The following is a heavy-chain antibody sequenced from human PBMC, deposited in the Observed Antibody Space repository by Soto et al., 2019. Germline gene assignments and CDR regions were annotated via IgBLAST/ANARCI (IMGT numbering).Heavy chain of an antibody. CDR3: ARDGDGSGVDY. Sequence: QVHLVQSGAEVKKPGASVKVSCKASNYTFINYGISWVRQAPGQGLEWMGWISVYNGNTDYAQKCQGRVSMTADTSTNTAYFELRSLRSDDTAIYYCARDGDGSGVDYWGQGTLVTVSS. CDR1: NYTFINYG. CDR2: ISVYNGNT. J-gene: IGHJ4*02. V-gene: IGHV1-18*01.